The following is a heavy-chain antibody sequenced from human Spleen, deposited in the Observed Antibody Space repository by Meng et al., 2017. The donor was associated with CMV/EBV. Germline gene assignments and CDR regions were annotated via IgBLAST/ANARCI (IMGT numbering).Heavy chain of an antibody. D-gene: IGHD1-26*01. CDR3: ARDGIISGY. CDR2: ISSSSSYI. CDR1: GFTCSSYR. V-gene: IGHV3-21*01. Sequence: LYCAAAGFTCSSYRMNGVRQARGKGLEWVSSISSSSSYIYYADSVKGRFTISRDNAKNSLYLQMNSLRAEDTAVYYCARDGIISGYWGQGTLVTVSS. J-gene: IGHJ4*02.